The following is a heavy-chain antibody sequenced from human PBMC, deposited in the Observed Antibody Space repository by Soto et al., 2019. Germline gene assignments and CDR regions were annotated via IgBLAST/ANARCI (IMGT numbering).Heavy chain of an antibody. J-gene: IGHJ6*02. Sequence: EVQLLESGGGLVQPGGALRLSCAASGFTFSSYAMSWVRQAPGKGLEWVSALSGSGGSTYYAVSVKGRVTISRNNYKNTLYLQMNSLRAEDTAVYYCARGGGVTRGIYGMDVWGQGTTVTVSS. V-gene: IGHV3-23*01. D-gene: IGHD2-8*02. CDR3: ARGGGVTRGIYGMDV. CDR1: GFTFSSYA. CDR2: LSGSGGST.